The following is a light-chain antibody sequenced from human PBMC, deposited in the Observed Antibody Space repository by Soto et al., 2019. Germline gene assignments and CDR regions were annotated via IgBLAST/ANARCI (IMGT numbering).Light chain of an antibody. J-gene: IGKJ1*01. CDR1: QSISTY. Sequence: DIKMTQSPSSLSASVGDRVTLTCRASQSISTYLNWYQQKPGKAPDLLIYTASNLESGVPSRFSGSGSGTDFTLTISSLQPEDFATYFCQQSYSRPRTFGQGTKVDIK. CDR3: QQSYSRPRT. CDR2: TAS. V-gene: IGKV1-39*01.